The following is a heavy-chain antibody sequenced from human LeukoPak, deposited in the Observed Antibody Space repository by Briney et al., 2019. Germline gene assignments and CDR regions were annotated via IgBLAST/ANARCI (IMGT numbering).Heavy chain of an antibody. CDR2: INAGNGNT. Sequence: ASVKVSCKASQYTFTDYAVHWVRQAPGQRLEWMGWINAGNGNTKYSQKFQGRVTITRDTSASTAYMELSSLRSEDTAVYYCARVRPSITIFGVVIINEYYFDYWGQGTLVTVSS. CDR1: QYTFTDYA. J-gene: IGHJ4*02. D-gene: IGHD3-3*01. CDR3: ARVRPSITIFGVVIINEYYFDY. V-gene: IGHV1-3*01.